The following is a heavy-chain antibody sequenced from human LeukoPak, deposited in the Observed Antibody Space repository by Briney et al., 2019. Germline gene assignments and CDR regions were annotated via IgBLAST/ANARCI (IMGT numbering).Heavy chain of an antibody. J-gene: IGHJ3*02. V-gene: IGHV3-48*03. Sequence: TGGSLRLSCAASGFTFNNYEMNWVRQAPGKGLEWVSYIGSSGSVIYYTDSVEGRFTISRDNAKNSLYLQMNSLRVEETAIYYCARGTDSGTSTRGGAFEIWGQGTMVTVSS. CDR1: GFTFNNYE. D-gene: IGHD1-26*01. CDR2: IGSSGSVI. CDR3: ARGTDSGTSTRGGAFEI.